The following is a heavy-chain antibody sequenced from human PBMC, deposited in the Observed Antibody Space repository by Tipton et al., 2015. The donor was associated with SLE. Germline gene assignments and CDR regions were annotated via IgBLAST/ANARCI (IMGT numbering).Heavy chain of an antibody. D-gene: IGHD3-16*01. J-gene: IGHJ4*02. V-gene: IGHV4-38-2*01. CDR2: IYYSGST. CDR1: GYSISSGYY. CDR3: ARVGGGSDY. Sequence: TLSLTCAVSGYSISSGYYWGWIRQPPGKGLAGIVSIYYSGSTNYNPSLKSRVTISVDTSKNQFSLKLSSVTAADPAVYYCARVGGGSDYWGQGTLVTVSS.